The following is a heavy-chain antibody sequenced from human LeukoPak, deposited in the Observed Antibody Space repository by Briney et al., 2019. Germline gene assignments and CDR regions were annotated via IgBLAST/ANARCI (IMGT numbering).Heavy chain of an antibody. Sequence: PGRSLRLSCAASGFTFDDYAMHWVRQAPGKGLEWVSGISWNSGSIGYADSVKGRFTTSRDNAKNSLYQQMNSLRAEDTALYYCAKDIGRINYYDSRGHFDYWGQGTLVTVSS. V-gene: IGHV3-9*01. D-gene: IGHD3-22*01. CDR2: ISWNSGSI. J-gene: IGHJ4*02. CDR1: GFTFDDYA. CDR3: AKDIGRINYYDSRGHFDY.